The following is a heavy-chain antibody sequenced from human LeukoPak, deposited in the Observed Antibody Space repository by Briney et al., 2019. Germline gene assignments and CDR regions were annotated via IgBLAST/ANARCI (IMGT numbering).Heavy chain of an antibody. V-gene: IGHV1-8*02. Sequence: GASVKVSCKASGYTFTSYDINWVRQATGQGLEWMGWMNPNSGNTGYAQKFQGRVTMTRDTSTSTVYMELSSLRSEDTAVYYCARDLALRWYTIDYWGQGTLVTVSS. D-gene: IGHD4-23*01. CDR2: MNPNSGNT. CDR1: GYTFTSYD. CDR3: ARDLALRWYTIDY. J-gene: IGHJ4*02.